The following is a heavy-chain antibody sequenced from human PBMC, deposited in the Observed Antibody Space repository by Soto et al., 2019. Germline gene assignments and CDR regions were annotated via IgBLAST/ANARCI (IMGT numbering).Heavy chain of an antibody. CDR2: VFYTGST. CDR1: GGSISSNY. V-gene: IGHV4-59*08. Sequence: PSETLSLTCKPSGGSISSNYWSWIRQPPGEALEWIGYVFYTGSTNYNPSLKSRVLISVDTSNNQFSLELRSVTAADTAVYYCARPDGYYYYMDVWGKGTTVTVSS. CDR3: ARPDGYYYYMDV. J-gene: IGHJ6*03.